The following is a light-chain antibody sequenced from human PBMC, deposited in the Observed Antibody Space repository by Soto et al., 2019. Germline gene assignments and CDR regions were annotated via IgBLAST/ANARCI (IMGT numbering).Light chain of an antibody. V-gene: IGKV3-15*01. CDR2: GAS. CDR1: QSVRNN. CDR3: QQTHSLPLS. J-gene: IGKJ3*01. Sequence: EIVMSQSPATLSVSPGERATLSCRASQSVRNNLAWYQQRPGQAPRLLMYGASTRPSGIPARFTGGGSGTDFTLTITSLQSEDFATYYCQQTHSLPLSFGPGTKVDIK.